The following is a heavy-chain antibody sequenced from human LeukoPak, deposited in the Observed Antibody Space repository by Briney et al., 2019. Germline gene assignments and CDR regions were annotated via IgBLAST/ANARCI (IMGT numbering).Heavy chain of an antibody. CDR1: GYTLTSYD. CDR2: MNPNSGNT. V-gene: IGHV1-8*01. J-gene: IGHJ4*02. Sequence: GASVKVSCKASGYTLTSYDINWVRQATGQGLEWMGWMNPNSGNTGYAQKFQGRVTMTRNTSISTAYMELSSLRSEDTAVYYCARETTTGDYFDYWGQGTLVTVSS. CDR3: ARETTTGDYFDY. D-gene: IGHD1-26*01.